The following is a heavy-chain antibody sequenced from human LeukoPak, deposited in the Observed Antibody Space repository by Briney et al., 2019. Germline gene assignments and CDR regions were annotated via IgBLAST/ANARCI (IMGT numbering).Heavy chain of an antibody. Sequence: SETLSLTCTVSGGSISSGDYYWSWIRQPPGKGLEWIGHIYHSGITYYNPSLKSRVTFDTSKNQFSLKLSSVTAADTAVYYCAREQVGWFGEATYYYYYYMDVWGKGTTVTVSS. CDR1: GGSISSGDYY. J-gene: IGHJ6*03. CDR2: IYHSGIT. V-gene: IGHV4-30-4*08. D-gene: IGHD3-10*01. CDR3: AREQVGWFGEATYYYYYYMDV.